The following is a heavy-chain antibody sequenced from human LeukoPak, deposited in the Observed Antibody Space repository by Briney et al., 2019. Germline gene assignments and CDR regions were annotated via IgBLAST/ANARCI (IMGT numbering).Heavy chain of an antibody. Sequence: ASVKVSCKASGYTFTSYGISWVRQAPGQGLEWMGWISAYNGNTNYAQKLQGRVTMTTDTSTSTAYMELRSLRSDDTVVYYCARAAAYCGGDCYSNWFDPWGQGTLVTVSS. CDR1: GYTFTSYG. CDR2: ISAYNGNT. D-gene: IGHD2-21*02. CDR3: ARAAAYCGGDCYSNWFDP. V-gene: IGHV1-18*01. J-gene: IGHJ5*02.